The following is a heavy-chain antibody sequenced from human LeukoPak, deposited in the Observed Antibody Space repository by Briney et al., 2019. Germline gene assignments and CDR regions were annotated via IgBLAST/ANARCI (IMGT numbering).Heavy chain of an antibody. CDR1: GYTFTGYY. CDR3: ARGDYSSSWLYFDY. D-gene: IGHD6-13*01. V-gene: IGHV1-2*02. Sequence: ASVKVSCKASGYTFTGYYMHWVRQAPGQGLEWMGWINPNSGGTNYAQKFQGRVTMTRDTSISTAYMELSRLRSDDTAVYYCARGDYSSSWLYFDYWGQGTLVTVSS. CDR2: INPNSGGT. J-gene: IGHJ4*02.